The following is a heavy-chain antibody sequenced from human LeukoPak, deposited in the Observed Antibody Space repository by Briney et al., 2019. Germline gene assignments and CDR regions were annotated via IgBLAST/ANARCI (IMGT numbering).Heavy chain of an antibody. CDR1: GDSVSSNSAA. CDR2: TYYRSKGYN. Sequence: SQTLSLTCAISGDSVSSNSAAWNRIRQSPSRGLEWLGRTYYRSKGYNEYAVSVKSRLSITPDTSKNHFSLQLNFVTPEDTATYYCAGAYGTYLHFDYWGQGSLVTVSS. D-gene: IGHD4-17*01. V-gene: IGHV6-1*01. CDR3: AGAYGTYLHFDY. J-gene: IGHJ4*02.